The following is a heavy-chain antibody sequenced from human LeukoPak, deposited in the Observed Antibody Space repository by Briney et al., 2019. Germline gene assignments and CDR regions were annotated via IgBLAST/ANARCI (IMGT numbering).Heavy chain of an antibody. D-gene: IGHD2-21*02. CDR1: GFSFDA. Sequence: GGSLRISCAAPGFSFDAMSWVRQAPGKGLEWVSGISETGRTTSYTDSVKGRFTISRDNSKNTLHLQMNRLRAEDTALYYCAKDHDNTDYYYYFDSWGQGTLVTVSS. CDR2: ISETGRTT. V-gene: IGHV3-23*01. J-gene: IGHJ4*02. CDR3: AKDHDNTDYYYYFDS.